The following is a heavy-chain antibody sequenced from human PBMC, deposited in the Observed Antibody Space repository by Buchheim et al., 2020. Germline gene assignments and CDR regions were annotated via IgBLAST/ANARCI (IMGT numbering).Heavy chain of an antibody. CDR2: INPSDSDT. J-gene: IGHJ6*02. CDR3: ARCLFGDYGSHYYGMDV. D-gene: IGHD4-17*01. Sequence: EVQLVQSGAEVKKPGESLNISCKGSGFSFTNYYIAWVRQVPGKGLEWLGTINPSDSDTYYSPSFQGQVAISADKSISTAYLQWSGLKASDTAIYYCARCLFGDYGSHYYGMDVWSQGTT. CDR1: GFSFTNYY. V-gene: IGHV5-51*01.